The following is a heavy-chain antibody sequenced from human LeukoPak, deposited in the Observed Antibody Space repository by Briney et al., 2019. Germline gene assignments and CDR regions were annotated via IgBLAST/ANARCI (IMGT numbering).Heavy chain of an antibody. Sequence: GGSLRLSCAVSGFTFDDYGVSWVRQAPGKGLEWISGIVWNGNRVGYADSVKGRFTISRDNAKNSLYLQMNSLRAEDTALYHCARDQDYYGSGSHAFDIWGQGTTVTVSS. D-gene: IGHD3-10*01. CDR3: ARDQDYYGSGSHAFDI. CDR1: GFTFDDYG. CDR2: IVWNGNRV. J-gene: IGHJ3*02. V-gene: IGHV3-20*01.